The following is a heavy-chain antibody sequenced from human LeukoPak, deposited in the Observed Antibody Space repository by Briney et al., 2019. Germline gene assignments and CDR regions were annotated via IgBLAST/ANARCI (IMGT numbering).Heavy chain of an antibody. CDR3: AAENGNFWIGYHYFED. CDR1: GGSLGSSSYY. Sequence: SETLSLTCTVSGGSLGSSSYYWGWIRQAPGKGLEWIGPIYFDGNTFYNPSLKSRVTLSIDMSKSQFSLRLASVTAADTAIYYCAAENGNFWIGYHYFEDWGQGSLVSVSS. D-gene: IGHD3-3*01. V-gene: IGHV4-39*01. CDR2: IYFDGNT. J-gene: IGHJ4*02.